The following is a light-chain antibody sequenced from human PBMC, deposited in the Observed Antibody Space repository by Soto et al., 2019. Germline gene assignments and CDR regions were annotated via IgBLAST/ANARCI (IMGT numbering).Light chain of an antibody. Sequence: EMVMTQSPATLSVSPGERATLSCRASQSVSSKLAWYQQKPGQAPRLLIYDTSTRATGIPARFSGSGSGTEFTLTISSLQSEDFAVYYCQQYSNWPLITFGQGTRLEIK. J-gene: IGKJ5*01. V-gene: IGKV3-15*01. CDR1: QSVSSK. CDR2: DTS. CDR3: QQYSNWPLIT.